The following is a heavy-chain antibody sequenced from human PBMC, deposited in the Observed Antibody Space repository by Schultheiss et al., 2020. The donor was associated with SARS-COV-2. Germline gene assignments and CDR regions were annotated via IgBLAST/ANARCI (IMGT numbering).Heavy chain of an antibody. CDR3: TTSLGY. CDR2: IWYDGSNK. D-gene: IGHD1-14*01. V-gene: IGHV3-33*03. Sequence: GGSLRLSCAASGFTFSSYGMHWVRQAPGKGLEWVAVIWYDGSNKYYADSVKGRFIISRDDSKNTLHLQMNSLKTEDTAVYYCTTSLGYWGQGTLVTVSS. CDR1: GFTFSSYG. J-gene: IGHJ4*02.